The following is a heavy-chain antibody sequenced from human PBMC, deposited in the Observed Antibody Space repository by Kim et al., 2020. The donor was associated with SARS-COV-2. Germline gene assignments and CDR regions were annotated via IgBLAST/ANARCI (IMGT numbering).Heavy chain of an antibody. Sequence: GGSLRLSCAASGFTFSSYGMHWVRQAPGKGLEWVAVISYDGSNKYYADSVKGRFTISRDNSKNTLYLQMNSLRAEDTAVYYCARDHGPGCSSTSCYHFDYWGQGTLVTVSS. CDR1: GFTFSSYG. CDR2: ISYDGSNK. V-gene: IGHV3-33*05. D-gene: IGHD2-2*01. CDR3: ARDHGPGCSSTSCYHFDY. J-gene: IGHJ4*02.